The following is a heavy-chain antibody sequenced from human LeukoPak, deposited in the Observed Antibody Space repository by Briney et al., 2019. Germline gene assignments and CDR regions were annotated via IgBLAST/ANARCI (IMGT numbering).Heavy chain of an antibody. Sequence: ASVKVSCKASGYTFTGYYMHWVRQATGQGLEWMGWMNPNSGNTGYAQKFQGRVTMTRNTSISTAYMELSSLRSEDTAVYYCARGSRRSTTVTTVWGQGTLVTVSS. CDR2: MNPNSGNT. CDR1: GYTFTGYY. D-gene: IGHD4-17*01. CDR3: ARGSRRSTTVTTV. V-gene: IGHV1-8*02. J-gene: IGHJ4*02.